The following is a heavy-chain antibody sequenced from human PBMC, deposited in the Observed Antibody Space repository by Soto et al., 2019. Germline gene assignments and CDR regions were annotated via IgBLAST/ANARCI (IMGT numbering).Heavy chain of an antibody. V-gene: IGHV3-30*18. Sequence: GGCLRLSCAASGFTFSSYGMHWVRQAPGKGLEWVAVISYDGSNKYYADSVKGRFTISRDNSKNTLYLQMDSLRAEDTAVYYCAKSRVVVVPAHYYYGMDVWGQGTTVTV. CDR2: ISYDGSNK. CDR1: GFTFSSYG. J-gene: IGHJ6*02. D-gene: IGHD2-2*01. CDR3: AKSRVVVVPAHYYYGMDV.